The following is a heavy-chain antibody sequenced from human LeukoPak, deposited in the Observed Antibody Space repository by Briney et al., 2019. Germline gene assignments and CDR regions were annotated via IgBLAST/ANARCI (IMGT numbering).Heavy chain of an antibody. D-gene: IGHD4-23*01. V-gene: IGHV3-21*01. CDR1: GLTFSTYS. CDR2: ISSSSSNI. J-gene: IGHJ4*02. Sequence: GGSLRLSCAASGLTFSTYSMNWVRQAPGKGLEWVSSISSSSSNIYYADSLRGRFTISRDNAKNSLYPQMNSLRAEDTAVYYCATSTAGRWYRDSHYFDYWGQGILVTVSS. CDR3: ATSTAGRWYRDSHYFDY.